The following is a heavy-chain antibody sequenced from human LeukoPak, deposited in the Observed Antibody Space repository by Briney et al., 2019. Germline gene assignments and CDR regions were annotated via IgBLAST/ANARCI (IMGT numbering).Heavy chain of an antibody. D-gene: IGHD6-13*01. J-gene: IGHJ4*02. CDR1: GFTFSGYG. CDR2: IRYDGSNK. V-gene: IGHV3-30*02. Sequence: GGSLRLSCAASGFTFSGYGMHWVRQAPGKGLEWVAFIRYDGSNKYYADSVKGRFTISRDNSKNTLYLQMNSLRAEDTAVYYCARAQYSSSPAVDYWGQGTLVTVSS. CDR3: ARAQYSSSPAVDY.